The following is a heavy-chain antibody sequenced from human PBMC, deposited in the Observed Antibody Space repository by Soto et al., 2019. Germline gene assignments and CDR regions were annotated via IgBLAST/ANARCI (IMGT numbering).Heavy chain of an antibody. CDR3: ARTDFFTGYFDY. CDR2: TCYNGST. D-gene: IGHD3-9*01. CDR1: GGSVGGGSYY. Sequence: TSETLSLTCTVSGGSVGGGSYYWSWIRQPPGKGLEWIRYTCYNGSTNYNTSLQSRVTISVDTSKNQFSLKLSSVTPADTAVYYCARTDFFTGYFDYWGQGTLVTVSS. J-gene: IGHJ4*02. V-gene: IGHV4-61*01.